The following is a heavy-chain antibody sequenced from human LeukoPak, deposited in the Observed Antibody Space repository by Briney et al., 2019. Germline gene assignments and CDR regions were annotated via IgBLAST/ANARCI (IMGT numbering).Heavy chain of an antibody. D-gene: IGHD6-19*01. Sequence: GGSLRLSCAASGFSFTTYGMSWVRQAPGKGLEWVANIKRDGSDKYYVDSVKGRFTIARDNSKNTVYLQMNSLRAEDTAVYYCAKSIAVAGFAGGRTFDYWGQGTLVTVSS. CDR1: GFSFTTYG. J-gene: IGHJ4*02. CDR2: IKRDGSDK. CDR3: AKSIAVAGFAGGRTFDY. V-gene: IGHV3-7*01.